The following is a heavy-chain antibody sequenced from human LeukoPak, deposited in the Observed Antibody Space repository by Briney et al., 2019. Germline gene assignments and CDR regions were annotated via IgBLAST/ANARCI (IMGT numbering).Heavy chain of an antibody. CDR1: GFTFNNYA. V-gene: IGHV3-23*01. D-gene: IGHD4-17*01. CDR2: ISGGGETT. Sequence: GGSLRLSCAASGFTFNNYAMNWVRQAPGKGLEWVSSISGGGETTYYADSAKGRFTISRDNSQNTLYLQMNSLRAEDTDVYYCARDYADYVGYFFFDYWGQGTLVTVSS. CDR3: ARDYADYVGYFFFDY. J-gene: IGHJ4*02.